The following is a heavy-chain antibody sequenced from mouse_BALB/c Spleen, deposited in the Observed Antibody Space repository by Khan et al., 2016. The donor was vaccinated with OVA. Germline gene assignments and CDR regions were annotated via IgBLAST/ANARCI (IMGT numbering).Heavy chain of an antibody. Sequence: LEESGAELARPGASVKMSCKTSGYTFTSNTMHWVKQRPGQGLEWIGYINPRSDYTIYSQKFKDKATLTADISSSTAYMQLSSLTSDDSAVYYCTRRTTGYAMDYWGQGTSVTVSS. V-gene: IGHV1-4*01. D-gene: IGHD2-14*01. J-gene: IGHJ4*01. CDR1: GYTFTSNT. CDR2: INPRSDYT. CDR3: TRRTTGYAMDY.